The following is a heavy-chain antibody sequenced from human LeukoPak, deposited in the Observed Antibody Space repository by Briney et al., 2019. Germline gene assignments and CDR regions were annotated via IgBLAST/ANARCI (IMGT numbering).Heavy chain of an antibody. Sequence: GSLRLSCAASGFTFSSYAMSWLRQAPGKGLEWVSSISCSGGGTYYSDSVKGLFTISRDNSKTTLYLQMNSLRVEDTAVYYCAPLATDTGYSWGQGTLVTVSS. D-gene: IGHD3-9*01. CDR3: APLATDTGYS. J-gene: IGHJ4*02. V-gene: IGHV3-23*01. CDR1: GFTFSSYA. CDR2: ISCSGGGT.